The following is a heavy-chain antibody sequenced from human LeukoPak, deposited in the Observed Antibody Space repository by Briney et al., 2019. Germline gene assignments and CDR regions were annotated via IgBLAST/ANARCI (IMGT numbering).Heavy chain of an antibody. V-gene: IGHV5-51*01. CDR1: GYHFTSYW. CDR3: ARHLQYSSGWFDY. D-gene: IGHD6-19*01. J-gene: IGHJ4*02. Sequence: GESLQISCKGSGYHFTSYWIGWVRQLPGKGLEWMGIIYPGDSDTRYSPSFQGQVTISADKSISTAYLQWSSLKASDTAMYYCARHLQYSSGWFDYWGQGTLVTVSS. CDR2: IYPGDSDT.